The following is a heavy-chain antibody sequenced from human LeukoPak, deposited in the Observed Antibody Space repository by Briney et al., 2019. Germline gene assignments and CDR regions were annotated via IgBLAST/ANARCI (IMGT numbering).Heavy chain of an antibody. CDR3: ARGHRSSGWYGIGAFDI. CDR2: ISPYNGNT. D-gene: IGHD6-19*01. Sequence: ASVKVSCKASGYTFTGYYMHWVRQAPGQGLEWMGWISPYNGNTNYAQKLQGRVTMTTDTYTSTAYMELRSLRSDDTAVYYCARGHRSSGWYGIGAFDIWGQGTMVTVSS. J-gene: IGHJ3*02. V-gene: IGHV1-18*04. CDR1: GYTFTGYY.